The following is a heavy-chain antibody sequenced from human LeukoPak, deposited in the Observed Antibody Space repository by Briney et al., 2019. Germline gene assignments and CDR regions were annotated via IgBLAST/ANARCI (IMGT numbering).Heavy chain of an antibody. J-gene: IGHJ4*02. V-gene: IGHV4-34*01. Sequence: PSETLSLTCAVYGGSFSGYYWSWIRQPPGKGLEWIGEINHSGSTNYNPSLKSRLTISVDTSKKQFSLKLSSVTAADTAVYYCARDPRYCSSTSCPKWGQGTLVTVSS. D-gene: IGHD2-2*01. CDR3: ARDPRYCSSTSCPK. CDR2: INHSGST. CDR1: GGSFSGYY.